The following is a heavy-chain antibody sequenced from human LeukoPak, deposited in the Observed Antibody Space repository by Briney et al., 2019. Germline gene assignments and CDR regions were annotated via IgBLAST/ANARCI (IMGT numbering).Heavy chain of an antibody. D-gene: IGHD6-13*01. Sequence: ASVKVSCKASEYTFTSYAMNWVRQAPGQGLEWMGWINTNTGNPTYARGFTGRFVFSLDTSVNTAYLEISSLKGEDSAVYYCARGGSSWYDYWGQRTLVTVSS. CDR1: EYTFTSYA. V-gene: IGHV7-4-1*02. J-gene: IGHJ4*02. CDR2: INTNTGNP. CDR3: ARGGSSWYDY.